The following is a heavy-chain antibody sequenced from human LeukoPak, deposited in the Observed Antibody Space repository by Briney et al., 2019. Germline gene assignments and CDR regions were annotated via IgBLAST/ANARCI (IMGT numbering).Heavy chain of an antibody. D-gene: IGHD3-22*01. CDR1: GFTFSSYW. Sequence: PGGSLRLSCAASGFTFSSYWMSWVRQAPGKGLEWVANIKQDGSEKYYVDSVKGRFTISRDNAKNSLYLQMNSLRAEDTAVYYCARNPDSDSSGYVRYWGQGTLLTVSS. J-gene: IGHJ4*02. CDR2: IKQDGSEK. CDR3: ARNPDSDSSGYVRY. V-gene: IGHV3-7*01.